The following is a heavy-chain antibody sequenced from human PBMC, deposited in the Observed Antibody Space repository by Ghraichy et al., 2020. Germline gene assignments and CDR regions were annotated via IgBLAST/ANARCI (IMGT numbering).Heavy chain of an antibody. J-gene: IGHJ3*02. Sequence: GESLNISCAASGFTFSSYSMSWVRQAPGKGLEWVSAISGSGGSTYYADSVKGRFTISRDNSKNTLYLQMNSLRAEDTAVYYCARGHDYGDRDAFDIWGQGTMVTVSS. D-gene: IGHD4-17*01. CDR3: ARGHDYGDRDAFDI. CDR2: ISGSGGST. V-gene: IGHV3-23*01. CDR1: GFTFSSYS.